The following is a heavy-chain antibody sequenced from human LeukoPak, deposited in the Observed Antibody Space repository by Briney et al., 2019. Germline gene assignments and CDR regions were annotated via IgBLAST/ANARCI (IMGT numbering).Heavy chain of an antibody. CDR1: GYTFTGYY. D-gene: IGHD3/OR15-3a*01. Sequence: ASVKVSCKASGYTFTGYYMHWVRQAPGQGLEWMGWINPNSGGTNYAQKFQGRVTMTRDTSISTAYMELSRLRSDDTAVYYCARARLMDWGRNENFDYWGQGTLVTVSS. V-gene: IGHV1-2*02. CDR3: ARARLMDWGRNENFDY. J-gene: IGHJ4*02. CDR2: INPNSGGT.